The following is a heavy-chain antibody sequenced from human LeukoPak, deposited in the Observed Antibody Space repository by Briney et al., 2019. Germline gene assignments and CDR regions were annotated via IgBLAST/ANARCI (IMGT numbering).Heavy chain of an antibody. J-gene: IGHJ3*02. D-gene: IGHD3-10*01. CDR2: ISAYNGNT. V-gene: IGHV1-18*01. CDR3: ARDRFLWGPRGDDAFDI. Sequence: ASVKVSCKASGYTFTSYGISWVRQAPGQGLEWMGWISAYNGNTNYAQKLQGRVTMTTDTSTSTAYMELRSLRSDDTAVYYCARDRFLWGPRGDDAFDIWGQGTMVTVSS. CDR1: GYTFTSYG.